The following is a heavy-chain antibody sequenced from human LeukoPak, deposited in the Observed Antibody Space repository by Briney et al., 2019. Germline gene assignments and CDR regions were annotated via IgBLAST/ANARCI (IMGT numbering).Heavy chain of an antibody. Sequence: SETLSPTCAVYGGSFSGYYWSWIRQPPGKGLEWIGEINHSGSTNYNPSLKSRVTISVDTSKNQFSLKLSSVTAADTAVYYCARGRVRWAIVHDAFDIWGQGTMVTVSS. CDR3: ARGRVRWAIVHDAFDI. CDR1: GGSFSGYY. J-gene: IGHJ3*02. V-gene: IGHV4-34*01. D-gene: IGHD4-23*01. CDR2: INHSGST.